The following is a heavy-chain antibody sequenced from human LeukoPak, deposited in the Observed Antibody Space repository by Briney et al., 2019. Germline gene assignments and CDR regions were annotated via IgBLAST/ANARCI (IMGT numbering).Heavy chain of an antibody. V-gene: IGHV3-23*01. J-gene: IGHJ6*03. CDR3: AKAGGESYYYYMDV. D-gene: IGHD2-8*02. CDR2: ISGSGITT. CDR1: GFTFSSYA. Sequence: GGSLRLSCAASGFTFSSYAMSWVRHAPGKGLEWVSTISGSGITTYYADSVKGRFTISRDNSKNTLYLQMNSLRAEDTAVYYCAKAGGESYYYYMDVWGKGTTVTVSS.